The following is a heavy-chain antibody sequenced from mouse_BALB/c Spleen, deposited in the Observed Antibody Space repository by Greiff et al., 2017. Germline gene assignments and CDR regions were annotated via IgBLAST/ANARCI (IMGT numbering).Heavy chain of an antibody. CDR1: GFTFSDYY. J-gene: IGHJ2*01. D-gene: IGHD4-1*01. V-gene: IGHV5-4*02. CDR3: ARDRGLGRYYFDY. CDR2: ISDGGSYT. Sequence: EVHLVESGGGLVKPGGSLKLSCAASGFTFSDYYMYWVRQTPEKRLEWVATISDGGSYTYYPDSVKGRFTISRDNAKNNLYLQMSSLKSEDTAMYYCARDRGLGRYYFDYWGQGTTLTVSS.